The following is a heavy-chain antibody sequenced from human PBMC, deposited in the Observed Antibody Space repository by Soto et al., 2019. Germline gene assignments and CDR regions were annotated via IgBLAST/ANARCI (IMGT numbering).Heavy chain of an antibody. CDR1: GGSISSYY. V-gene: IGHV4-59*08. CDR2: IYYSGST. J-gene: IGHJ4*02. Sequence: SETLSLTCTVSGGSISSYYWSWIRQPPGKGLEWIGYIYYSGSTNYNPSLKSRVTISVDTSKNQFSLKLSSVTAADTAVYYCARLWFGELFYYFDYWGQGTLVTVSS. CDR3: ARLWFGELFYYFDY. D-gene: IGHD3-10*01.